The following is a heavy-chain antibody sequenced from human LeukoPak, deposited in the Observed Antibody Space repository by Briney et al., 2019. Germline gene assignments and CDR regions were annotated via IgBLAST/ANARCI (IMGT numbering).Heavy chain of an antibody. CDR3: ARGRLVRGGGWPNYYYYGMDV. Sequence: GSLRLSCAASGFTFSSYWMSWIRQPPGKGLEWIGEINHSGSTNYNPSLKSRVTISVDTSKNQFSLKLSSVTAADTAVYYCARGRLVRGGGWPNYYYYGMDVWGQGTTVTVSS. J-gene: IGHJ6*02. CDR2: INHSGST. D-gene: IGHD2-15*01. CDR1: GFTFSSYW. V-gene: IGHV4-34*01.